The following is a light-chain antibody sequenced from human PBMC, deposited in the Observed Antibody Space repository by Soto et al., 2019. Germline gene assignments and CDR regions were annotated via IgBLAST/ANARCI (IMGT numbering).Light chain of an antibody. CDR2: GTF. Sequence: EIVLTQSPGTLSLSPGKRATLSCRASQSLGTTDFVWYQQRSGQPPRLVINGTFSTATGTPARFSGGGSGTEFTLAISSLEPEDAAVYYCQQYGSLPYTFGRGTRLEIQ. CDR1: QSLGTTD. J-gene: IGKJ5*01. CDR3: QQYGSLPYT. V-gene: IGKV3-20*01.